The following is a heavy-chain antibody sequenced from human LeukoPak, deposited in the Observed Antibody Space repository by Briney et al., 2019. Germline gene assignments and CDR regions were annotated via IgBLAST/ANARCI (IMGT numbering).Heavy chain of an antibody. Sequence: ASVKVSCKASGGTFSSYAISWVRQAPGQGLEWMGGIIPIFGTANYAQKFQGRVTITADESTSTAYMGLSGLRSEDTAVYYCARDRDDITPGGWFDPWGQGTLVTVSS. D-gene: IGHD3-9*01. V-gene: IGHV1-69*13. J-gene: IGHJ5*02. CDR2: IIPIFGTA. CDR3: ARDRDDITPGGWFDP. CDR1: GGTFSSYA.